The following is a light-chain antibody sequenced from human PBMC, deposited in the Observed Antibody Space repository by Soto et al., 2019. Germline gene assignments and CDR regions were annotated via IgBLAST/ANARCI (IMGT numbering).Light chain of an antibody. CDR1: QSVSSY. V-gene: IGKV3-11*01. Sequence: EIVLTQSPATLSLSPVERATLSCRASQSVSSYLAWFQQKPGQAPRLLIYDASNRATGIQARFSGSGSGTDFTLTISSLEPEDFEVYYCKQRDSWVNFGKGQRREIK. CDR3: KQRDSWVN. J-gene: IGKJ5*01. CDR2: DAS.